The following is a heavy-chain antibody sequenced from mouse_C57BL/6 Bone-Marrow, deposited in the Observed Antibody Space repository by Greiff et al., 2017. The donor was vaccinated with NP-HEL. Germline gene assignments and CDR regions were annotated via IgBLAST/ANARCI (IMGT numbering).Heavy chain of an antibody. CDR1: GFNIKDYY. V-gene: IGHV14-1*01. J-gene: IGHJ4*01. D-gene: IGHD1-1*01. CDR2: IDPEDGDT. Sequence: VQLKQSGAELVRPGASVKLSCTASGFNIKDYYMHWVKQRPEQGLEWIGRIDPEDGDTEYAPKFQGKATMTADTSSNTAYLQLSSLTSEDTAVYYCTPYYYGYAMDYWGQGTSVTVSS. CDR3: TPYYYGYAMDY.